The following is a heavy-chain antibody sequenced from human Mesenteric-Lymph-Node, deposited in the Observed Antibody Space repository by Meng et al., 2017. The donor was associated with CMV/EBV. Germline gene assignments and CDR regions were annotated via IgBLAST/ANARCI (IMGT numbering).Heavy chain of an antibody. J-gene: IGHJ6*02. D-gene: IGHD3-10*01. CDR3: ARDLFSYYGSGRYGMDV. CDR2: ISSSSSYI. CDR1: GSTFSTYS. Sequence: GGSLRLSCVASGSTFSTYSMNWVRQAPGKGLEWVSSISSSSSYIYYADSVKGRFTISRDNAKNSLYLQMNSLRAEDTAVYYCARDLFSYYGSGRYGMDVWGQGTTVTVSS. V-gene: IGHV3-21*01.